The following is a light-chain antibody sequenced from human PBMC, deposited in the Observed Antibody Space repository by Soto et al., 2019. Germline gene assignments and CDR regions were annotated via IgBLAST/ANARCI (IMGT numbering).Light chain of an antibody. CDR1: SGDVGGYNY. Sequence: QSVLTQPPSASGSPGQSVTISCTGTSGDVGGYNYVSWYQQHPGKAPKLMIFEVSERPSGVPDRFSASKSGNTASLTVSGLQAEDEADYYCSSYAGSNNYVFGIGTKVTVL. J-gene: IGLJ1*01. CDR2: EVS. V-gene: IGLV2-8*01. CDR3: SSYAGSNNYV.